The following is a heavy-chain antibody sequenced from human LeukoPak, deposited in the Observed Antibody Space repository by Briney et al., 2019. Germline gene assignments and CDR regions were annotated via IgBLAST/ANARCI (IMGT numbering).Heavy chain of an antibody. V-gene: IGHV4-39*01. CDR2: IYYSGNT. J-gene: IGHJ6*02. CDR3: ARHVVTNYYYNYYGLDV. Sequence: SETLSLTCAVSGGSISSNSYYWGWVRQSPGKGLEWIGAIYYSGNTYYSPSLKSRVTISADTSKNQFSLNLSAVTAADAATYYCARHVVTNYYYNYYGLDVWGQGTTVTVSS. CDR1: GGSISSNSYY.